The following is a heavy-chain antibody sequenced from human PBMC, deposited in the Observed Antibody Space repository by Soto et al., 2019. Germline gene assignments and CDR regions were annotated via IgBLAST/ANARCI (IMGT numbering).Heavy chain of an antibody. V-gene: IGHV3-30*18. Sequence: PGGSLRLSCAASGFTFSSYCMHWVRQAPGKGLEWVAVISYDGSNKYYADSVKGRFTISRDNSKNTLYLQMNSLRAEDTAVYYCAKDYLYDKYYYYYYGMDVWGQGTTVTVSS. CDR3: AKDYLYDKYYYYYYGMDV. CDR1: GFTFSSYC. CDR2: ISYDGSNK. D-gene: IGHD3-9*01. J-gene: IGHJ6*02.